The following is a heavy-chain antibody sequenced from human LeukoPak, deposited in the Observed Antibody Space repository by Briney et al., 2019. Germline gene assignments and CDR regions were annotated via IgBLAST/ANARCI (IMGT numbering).Heavy chain of an antibody. CDR3: ASSDYYDSSGTLDYFDY. Sequence: SETLSLTCAVYGGSFSGYYWGWIRQPPGKGLEWIGSIYYSGSTYYNPSLKSRVTISVDTSKNQFSLKLSSVTAADTAVYCCASSDYYDSSGTLDYFDYWGQGTLVTVSS. V-gene: IGHV4-34*01. CDR1: GGSFSGYY. CDR2: IYYSGST. D-gene: IGHD3-22*01. J-gene: IGHJ4*02.